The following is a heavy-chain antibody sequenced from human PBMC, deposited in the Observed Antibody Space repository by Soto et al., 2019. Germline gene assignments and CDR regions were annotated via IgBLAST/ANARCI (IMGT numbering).Heavy chain of an antibody. D-gene: IGHD1-26*01. CDR1: GYTFTSYD. Sequence: ASVKVSCKASGYTFTSYDIHWVRQAPGQGLEWLGWVNPNSGNTGYAQKFQGRITMTRNTAINTAYMELRSLRSDDTAVYYCARGFNSATLNWFDPWGQGTLVTV. J-gene: IGHJ5*02. CDR3: ARGFNSATLNWFDP. CDR2: VNPNSGNT. V-gene: IGHV1-8*01.